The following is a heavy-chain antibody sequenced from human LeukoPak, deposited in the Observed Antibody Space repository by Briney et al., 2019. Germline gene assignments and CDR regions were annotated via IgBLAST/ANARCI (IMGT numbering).Heavy chain of an antibody. Sequence: GASVKVSCKASGYTFTSYGISWVRQAPGQGLDWMGWISAYNGNTNYAQKLQGRVTMTTDTSTSTVYMELRSLRSDDTAVYYCARDRGLAARLAGYWGQGTLVTVSS. CDR3: ARDRGLAARLAGY. CDR2: ISAYNGNT. CDR1: GYTFTSYG. D-gene: IGHD6-6*01. V-gene: IGHV1-18*01. J-gene: IGHJ4*02.